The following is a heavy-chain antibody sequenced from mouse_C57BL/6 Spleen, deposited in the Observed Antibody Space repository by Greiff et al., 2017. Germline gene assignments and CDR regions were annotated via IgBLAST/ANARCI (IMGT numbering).Heavy chain of an antibody. J-gene: IGHJ4*01. CDR1: GYSFTDYN. V-gene: IGHV1-39*01. Sequence: EVHLVESGPELVKPGASVKISCKASGYSFTDYNMNWVKQSNGKSLEWIGVINPNYGTTSYNQKFKGKATLTVDQSSSTAYMQLNSLTSEDSAVYYCAIIRDYYGSSYSYAMDYWGQGTSVTVSS. D-gene: IGHD1-1*01. CDR2: INPNYGTT. CDR3: AIIRDYYGSSYSYAMDY.